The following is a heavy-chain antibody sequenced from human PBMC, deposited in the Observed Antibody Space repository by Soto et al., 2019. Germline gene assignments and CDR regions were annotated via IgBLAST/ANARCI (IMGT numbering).Heavy chain of an antibody. J-gene: IGHJ4*02. CDR2: INPSGGST. V-gene: IGHV1-46*01. CDR1: GYTFTSYY. Sequence: ASVKVSCKASGYTFTSYYMHWVRQAPGQGLEWMGIINPSGGSTSYAQKFRGRVTMTRDTSTSTVYMELSSLRSEDTAVYYCAREEMATPSLGYWGQGTLVTVSS. D-gene: IGHD5-12*01. CDR3: AREEMATPSLGY.